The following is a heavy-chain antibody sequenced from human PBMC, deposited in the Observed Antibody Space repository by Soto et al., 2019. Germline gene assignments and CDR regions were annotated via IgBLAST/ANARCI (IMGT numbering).Heavy chain of an antibody. V-gene: IGHV3-30*18. CDR3: AQDRDNTFGGVISYGMDV. CDR2: ISYDGSNK. CDR1: GFTFSSYG. J-gene: IGHJ6*02. Sequence: GGSLRLSCAASGFTFSSYGMHWVRQAPGKGLEWVGVISYDGSNKYYADSVKGRFTISRDNSKNTLYLQMNSLRAEDTAVYYCAQDRDNTFGGVISYGMDVWGQGTTVTVS. D-gene: IGHD3-16*02.